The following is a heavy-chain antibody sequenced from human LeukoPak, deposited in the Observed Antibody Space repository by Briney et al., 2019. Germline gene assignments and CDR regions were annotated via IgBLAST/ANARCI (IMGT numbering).Heavy chain of an antibody. Sequence: PGGSLRLSCAASGFSFSDYYMTWIRQAPGKGREWLSYISSSSSHTNYADSVKGRFTISRDNAKNSLSLQVNSLRADDTAVYYCARVGSIAAAGTPDYWGQGTLVTVSS. CDR1: GFSFSDYY. CDR2: ISSSSSHT. D-gene: IGHD6-13*01. V-gene: IGHV3-11*06. J-gene: IGHJ4*02. CDR3: ARVGSIAAAGTPDY.